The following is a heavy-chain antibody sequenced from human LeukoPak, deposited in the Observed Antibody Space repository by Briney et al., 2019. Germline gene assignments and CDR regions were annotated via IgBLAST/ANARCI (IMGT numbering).Heavy chain of an antibody. D-gene: IGHD1-1*01. J-gene: IGHJ4*02. CDR3: ATDSPETAAFDY. V-gene: IGHV3-48*03. Sequence: GGSLRLSCAASGFTFSSSEMNWVRQAPGKGLEWVSYIVGSSSNIYYADSVKGRFTISRDNAKNSLYLQMDSLRAEDTAVYYCATDSPETAAFDYWGQGTLVTVSS. CDR2: IVGSSSNI. CDR1: GFTFSSSE.